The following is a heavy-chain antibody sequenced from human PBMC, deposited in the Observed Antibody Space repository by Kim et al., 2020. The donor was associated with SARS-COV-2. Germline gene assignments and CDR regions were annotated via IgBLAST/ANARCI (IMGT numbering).Heavy chain of an antibody. V-gene: IGHV3-21*01. Sequence: YADSVQGRFTISRDSANNSLSLQMNSQRAAHTSVYYCARVLGGLTGTPDYWGQGTLVTVPS. CDR3: ARVLGGLTGTPDY. J-gene: IGHJ4*02. D-gene: IGHD3-9*01.